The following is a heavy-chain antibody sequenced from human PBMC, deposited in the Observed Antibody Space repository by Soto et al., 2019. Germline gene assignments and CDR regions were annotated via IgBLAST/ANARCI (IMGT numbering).Heavy chain of an antibody. J-gene: IGHJ4*02. V-gene: IGHV4-61*05. CDR1: GGSISSSSYY. Sequence: SETLSLTCTVSGGSISSSSYYWGWIRQPPGKGLEWIGYIYYSGSTNYNPSLKSRVTISVDTSKNQFSLKLSSVTAADTAVYYCARPCSGGSCYVDYWGQGTLVTVSS. CDR3: ARPCSGGSCYVDY. D-gene: IGHD2-15*01. CDR2: IYYSGST.